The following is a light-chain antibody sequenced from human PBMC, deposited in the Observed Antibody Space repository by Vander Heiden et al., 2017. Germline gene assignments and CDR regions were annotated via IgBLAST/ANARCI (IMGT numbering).Light chain of an antibody. CDR1: ALPKQY. V-gene: IGLV3-25*03. J-gene: IGLJ2*01. CDR3: QSADSSGTSGV. CDR2: KDR. Sequence: SYELTQPPSVSVSPGQTARITCSGDALPKQYAYWYQQKPGQAPVLVIYKDRERPSGIPERFSGSSSGTTVTLTISGVQAEDEADYYCQSADSSGTSGVFGGGTKLTVL.